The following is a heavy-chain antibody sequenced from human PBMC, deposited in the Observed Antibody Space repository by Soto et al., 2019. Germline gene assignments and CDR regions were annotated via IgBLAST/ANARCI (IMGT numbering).Heavy chain of an antibody. D-gene: IGHD2-2*01. CDR2: IIPILGIA. V-gene: IGHV1-69*02. CDR1: GGTFSSYT. CDR3: ARLLKVPAAPPEDY. Sequence: SVNVSCKASGGTFSSYTISWVRQAPGQGLEWMGRIIPILGIANYAQKFQGRVTITADKSTSTAYMELSSLRSEDTAVYYCARLLKVPAAPPEDYWGQGTVVTVSS. J-gene: IGHJ4*02.